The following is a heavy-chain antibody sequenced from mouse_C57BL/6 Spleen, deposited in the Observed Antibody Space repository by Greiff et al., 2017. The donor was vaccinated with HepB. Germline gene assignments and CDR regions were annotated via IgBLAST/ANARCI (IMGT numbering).Heavy chain of an antibody. CDR2: ISSGSSTI. CDR3: ARPRDPYLPPMDY. Sequence: EVKVVESGGGLVKPGGSLKLSCAASGFTFSDYGMHWVRQAPEKGLEWVAYISSGSSTIYYADTVKGRFTISRDNAKNTLFLQMTSLRSEDTAMYYCARPRDPYLPPMDYWGQGTSVTVSS. CDR1: GFTFSDYG. J-gene: IGHJ4*01. D-gene: IGHD2-1*01. V-gene: IGHV5-17*01.